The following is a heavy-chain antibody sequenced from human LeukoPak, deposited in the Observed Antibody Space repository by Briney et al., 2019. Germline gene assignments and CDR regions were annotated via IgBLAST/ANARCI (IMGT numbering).Heavy chain of an antibody. D-gene: IGHD3-16*01. Sequence: GGSLRLSCGASGFTFSRNGMHWVRQAPGKGLEWVAYIREDGGDKCYADSVKGRFTISRDTSKNMLYMQMNSLRVEDTAVYYCAKDSNWAFDCWGQGTLVSVSS. CDR1: GFTFSRNG. V-gene: IGHV3-30*02. CDR3: AKDSNWAFDC. J-gene: IGHJ4*02. CDR2: IREDGGDK.